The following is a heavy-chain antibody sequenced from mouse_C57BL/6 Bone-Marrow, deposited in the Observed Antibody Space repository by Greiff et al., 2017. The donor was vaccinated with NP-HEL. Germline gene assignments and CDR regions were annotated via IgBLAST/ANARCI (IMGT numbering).Heavy chain of an antibody. CDR3: ANLYYGSPHYYAMDY. Sequence: QVQLQQSGPGLVQPSQSLSITCTVSGFSLTSYGVHWVRQSPGKGLEWLGVIWRGGSTDYNAAFMSRLSITKDNSKSQVFFKMNSLQADDTAIYYCANLYYGSPHYYAMDYWGQGTSVTVSS. V-gene: IGHV2-5*01. D-gene: IGHD1-1*01. CDR2: IWRGGST. J-gene: IGHJ4*01. CDR1: GFSLTSYG.